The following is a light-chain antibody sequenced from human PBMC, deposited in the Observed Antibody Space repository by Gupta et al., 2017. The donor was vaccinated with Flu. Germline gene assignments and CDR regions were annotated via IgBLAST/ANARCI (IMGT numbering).Light chain of an antibody. CDR3: YSTDSSGNNSGV. J-gene: IGLJ3*02. CDR2: EDS. V-gene: IGLV3-10*01. Sequence: QTARTTCAGDALPKNDAYCYQQKSGQAPVLVIYEDSKRPSGIPERFSGSSSGTMATLTISGAQVEEEADYYCYSTDSSGNNSGVFGGGTKLTVL. CDR1: ALPKND.